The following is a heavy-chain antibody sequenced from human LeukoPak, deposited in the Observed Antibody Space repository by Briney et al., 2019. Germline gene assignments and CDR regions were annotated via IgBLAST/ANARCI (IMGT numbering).Heavy chain of an antibody. Sequence: ASVKVSCKASGYTFTSYAMHWVRQAPGQRLEWMGWINAANGSTKYSQKFQGRVTITRDTSASRAYMELSSLRSEDTAEYYCAGTYYYGSSGYFPAFDYWGQGTLVTVSP. V-gene: IGHV1-3*01. CDR1: GYTFTSYA. CDR2: INAANGST. D-gene: IGHD3-22*01. CDR3: AGTYYYGSSGYFPAFDY. J-gene: IGHJ4*02.